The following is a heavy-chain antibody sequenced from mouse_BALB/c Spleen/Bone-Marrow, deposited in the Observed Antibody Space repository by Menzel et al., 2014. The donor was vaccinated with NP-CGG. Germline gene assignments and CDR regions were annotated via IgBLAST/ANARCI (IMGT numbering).Heavy chain of an antibody. CDR3: ARSPHYYDLDY. D-gene: IGHD1-2*01. V-gene: IGHV1-7*01. Sequence: VQRVESGAELAKPGASVKMSCKASGYTFTSYWMHWVKQRPGQGLEWIGYINPSTGYTEYNQKFKDKATLTADKSSSTAYMQLSSLTSEDSAVYYCARSPHYYDLDYWGQGTTLTVSS. CDR1: GYTFTSYW. CDR2: INPSTGYT. J-gene: IGHJ2*01.